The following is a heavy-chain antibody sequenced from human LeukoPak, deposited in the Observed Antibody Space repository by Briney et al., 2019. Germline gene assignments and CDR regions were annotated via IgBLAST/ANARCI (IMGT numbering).Heavy chain of an antibody. CDR1: GYTFTSYD. CDR3: ARSLRFLEWFPSYYYYGMDV. J-gene: IGHJ6*02. D-gene: IGHD3-3*01. CDR2: MNPNSGNT. Sequence: ASVNVSCKASGYTFTSYDINWVRQATGQGLEWMGWMNPNSGNTGYAQKFQGRVTMTRNTSISTAYMELSSLRSEDTAVYYCARSLRFLEWFPSYYYYGMDVWGQGTTVTVSS. V-gene: IGHV1-8*01.